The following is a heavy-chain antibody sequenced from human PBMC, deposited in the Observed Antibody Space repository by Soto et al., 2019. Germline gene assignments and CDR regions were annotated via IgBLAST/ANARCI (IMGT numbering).Heavy chain of an antibody. V-gene: IGHV1-2*02. CDR3: ATLGRRITIFGVAPDY. CDR2: INPNSGGT. CDR1: GYTFTGYY. Sequence: ASVKVSCKASGYTFTGYYMHWVRQAPGQGLEWMGWINPNSGGTNYAQKFQGRVTMTRDTSISTAYMELSRLRSDDTAVHYCATLGRRITIFGVAPDYWGQGTLVTVSS. J-gene: IGHJ4*02. D-gene: IGHD3-3*01.